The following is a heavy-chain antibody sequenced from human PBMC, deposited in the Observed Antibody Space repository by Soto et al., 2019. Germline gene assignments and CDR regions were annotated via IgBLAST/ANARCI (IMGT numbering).Heavy chain of an antibody. J-gene: IGHJ5*02. CDR1: GGSISSGGYY. CDR2: IYYSGST. CDR3: AREIWVVAATPACWFDP. Sequence: SETLSLTCTVSGGSISSGGYYWSWIRQHPGKGLEWIGYIYYSGSTYYNPSLKSRVTISVDTSKNQFSLKLSSVTAADTAVYYCAREIWVVAATPACWFDPWGQGTLVTVSA. V-gene: IGHV4-31*03. D-gene: IGHD2-15*01.